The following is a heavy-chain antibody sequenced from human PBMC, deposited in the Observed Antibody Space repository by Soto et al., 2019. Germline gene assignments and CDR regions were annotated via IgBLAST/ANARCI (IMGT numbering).Heavy chain of an antibody. Sequence: QVQLQQWGAGLLKPSETLSLTCAVYGGSFSGYYWSWIRQPPGKGLEWIGEINHSGSTNYNPSLKCRVTISVDTSKNQFSLKLSSVTAADTAVYYCARGRGLTAGSCSSTSCYAGIDPWGQGTLVTVSS. CDR3: ARGRGLTAGSCSSTSCYAGIDP. CDR2: INHSGST. V-gene: IGHV4-34*01. D-gene: IGHD2-2*01. J-gene: IGHJ5*02. CDR1: GGSFSGYY.